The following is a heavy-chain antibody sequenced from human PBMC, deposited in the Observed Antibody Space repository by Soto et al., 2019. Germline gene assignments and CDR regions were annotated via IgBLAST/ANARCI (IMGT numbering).Heavy chain of an antibody. CDR2: ITSGSSYI. CDR1: GFTFSGYS. Sequence: GGSLRLSCAASGFTFSGYSMNWVRQAPGKGLEWVSSITSGSSYIYYADSVKGRFSISRDNAKNSLYLQINSPRAEDTALYYCARSSFDYWGQGTLVTVSS. CDR3: ARSSFDY. V-gene: IGHV3-21*01. J-gene: IGHJ4*02.